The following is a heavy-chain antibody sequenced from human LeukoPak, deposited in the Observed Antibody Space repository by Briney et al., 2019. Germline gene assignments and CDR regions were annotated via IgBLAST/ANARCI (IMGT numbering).Heavy chain of an antibody. V-gene: IGHV3-53*01. CDR2: IYSGGST. J-gene: IGHJ2*01. D-gene: IGHD2-21*02. Sequence: GGSLRLSCAASGYTVSSNYMSWVRQAPGKGLEWVSVIYSGGSTYYADSVKGRFTISRDNSKNTLYLQMNSLRAEDTAGYYCARAQGGTRKRIVVVTRPGYWYFVLGGRGPRVTVS. CDR3: ARAQGGTRKRIVVVTRPGYWYFVL. CDR1: GYTVSSNY.